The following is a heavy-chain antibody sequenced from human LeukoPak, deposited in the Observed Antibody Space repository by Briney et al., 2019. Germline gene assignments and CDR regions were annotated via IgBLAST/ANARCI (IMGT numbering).Heavy chain of an antibody. D-gene: IGHD3-3*01. CDR1: GDIFSTLS. J-gene: IGHJ4*01. Sequence: SVKLSGKTSGDIFSTLSFNWVRQAPRQGVEWMGGIIPSVGTPNYAPKFQGRITITADKSTTTALLDLQSLTSDDTAVYFCAKFWSGYHTEWGYGTLVTVSS. CDR3: AKFWSGYHTE. V-gene: IGHV1-69*06. CDR2: IIPSVGTP.